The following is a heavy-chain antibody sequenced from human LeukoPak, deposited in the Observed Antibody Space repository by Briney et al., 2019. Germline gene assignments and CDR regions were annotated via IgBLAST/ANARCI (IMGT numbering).Heavy chain of an antibody. Sequence: GGSRRLSCEASGFTFSRYEINWVRQTPGKGLEWISYVDTSDTIIYYADSVKGRFTISRDNARHSVYLQMYGLRAEDTAVYYCVRDTLTTSNYWGQGTLVTVSS. J-gene: IGHJ4*02. D-gene: IGHD4-17*01. CDR3: VRDTLTTSNY. V-gene: IGHV3-48*03. CDR1: GFTFSRYE. CDR2: VDTSDTII.